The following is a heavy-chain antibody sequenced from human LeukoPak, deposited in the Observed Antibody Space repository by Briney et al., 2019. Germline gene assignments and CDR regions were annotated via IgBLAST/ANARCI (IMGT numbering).Heavy chain of an antibody. V-gene: IGHV3-74*01. D-gene: IGHD3-10*01. Sequence: GGSLRLSCAASGFPFSSYWMHWVRQAPGKGLLWVSRIYNDGSRTTYADSVKGRFTISGDNAKNTLFLQMNSLTAEDTAVYYCARSGAGGAFDMWGRGTMVTVSS. CDR1: GFPFSSYW. CDR2: IYNDGSRT. CDR3: ARSGAGGAFDM. J-gene: IGHJ3*02.